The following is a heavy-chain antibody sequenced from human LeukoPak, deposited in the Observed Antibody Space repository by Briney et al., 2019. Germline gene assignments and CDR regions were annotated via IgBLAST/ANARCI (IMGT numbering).Heavy chain of an antibody. Sequence: GGSLRLSCAASGFTFSNAWMSWVRQAPGKGLEWVGRIKSIGDGGTTDYAAPVKGRFTISRDDSKTTVYLQMNSLHTGDTAVYYCTTSVFLLFGGDAFSVWGQGTMVTVSS. CDR3: TTSVFLLFGGDAFSV. CDR1: GFTFSNAW. D-gene: IGHD3-10*01. CDR2: IKSIGDGGTT. J-gene: IGHJ3*01. V-gene: IGHV3-15*01.